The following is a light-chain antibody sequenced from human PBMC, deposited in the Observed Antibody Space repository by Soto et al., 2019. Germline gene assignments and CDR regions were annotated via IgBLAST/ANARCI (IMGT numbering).Light chain of an antibody. V-gene: IGLV2-14*03. J-gene: IGLJ1*01. CDR3: SSYKSSSTLPYV. Sequence: QSALTQPASVSGSPGQSITISCTGTSSDVGGYNLVSWYQHYPDKAPKLMIFDVNTRPSGVSNRFSGSKSGNTASLTISGLQAEDEADYYCSSYKSSSTLPYVFGTGTKVTVL. CDR2: DVN. CDR1: SSDVGGYNL.